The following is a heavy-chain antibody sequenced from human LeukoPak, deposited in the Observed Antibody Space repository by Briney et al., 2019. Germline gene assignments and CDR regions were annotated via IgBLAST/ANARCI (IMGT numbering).Heavy chain of an antibody. V-gene: IGHV1-18*04. J-gene: IGHJ6*02. D-gene: IGHD3-10*01. Sequence: GASVKVSCKASGYTFTRFGISWVRQAPGQGLEWMGWISAHNGDTNYAPRFQGRVTMTTETFTTTAYMELKSLRSDDTAVYYCARDDWEIYPDNYAMDVWGQGTTVTVSS. CDR2: ISAHNGDT. CDR1: GYTFTRFG. CDR3: ARDDWEIYPDNYAMDV.